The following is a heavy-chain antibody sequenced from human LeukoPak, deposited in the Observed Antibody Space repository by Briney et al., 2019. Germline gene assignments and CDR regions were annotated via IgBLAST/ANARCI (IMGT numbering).Heavy chain of an antibody. V-gene: IGHV3-13*01. D-gene: IGHD4-17*01. J-gene: IGHJ3*02. CDR2: IGTAGDT. CDR3: ARSIGDYESEVFDI. Sequence: SGGSLRLPCAASGFTFSTYDMNWVRQATGKGLEWVSTIGTAGDTYYPGSVKGRFTISRENAKNSLYLQMNSLRAGDTAVYYCARSIGDYESEVFDIWGQGTMVTVSS. CDR1: GFTFSTYD.